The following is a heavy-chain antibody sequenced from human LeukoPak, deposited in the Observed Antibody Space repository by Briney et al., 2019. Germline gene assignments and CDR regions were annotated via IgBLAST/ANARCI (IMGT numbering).Heavy chain of an antibody. V-gene: IGHV3-53*01. CDR1: GFTVSSTY. CDR2: VYKDGKM. CDR3: ASRHCSGGDCYFAGADPFDH. Sequence: GGSLRLSCAASGFTVSSTYMSWVRQSPGKGLEWVSVVYKDGKMFYIDSVKGRFAISRDTTKNTVYLQMNNLRAEDTAVYYCASRHCSGGDCYFAGADPFDHWGQGTLVTVSS. J-gene: IGHJ4*02. D-gene: IGHD2-21*01.